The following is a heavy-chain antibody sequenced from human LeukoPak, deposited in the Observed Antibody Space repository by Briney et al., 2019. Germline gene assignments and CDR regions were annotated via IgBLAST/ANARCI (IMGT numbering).Heavy chain of an antibody. CDR1: GGSDSGDH. J-gene: IGHJ5*02. V-gene: IGHV4-4*07. CDR2: IYPSGST. Sequence: SETLSLTCTMSGGSDSGDHWSWIRQPAGEGLEWIGRIYPSGSTYLTPSLKSRVGMSVDMSKSQIFLKVDSVTAADTAVYYCARGYASGCYSTWGQGILVTVSS. D-gene: IGHD3-10*01. CDR3: ARGYASGCYST.